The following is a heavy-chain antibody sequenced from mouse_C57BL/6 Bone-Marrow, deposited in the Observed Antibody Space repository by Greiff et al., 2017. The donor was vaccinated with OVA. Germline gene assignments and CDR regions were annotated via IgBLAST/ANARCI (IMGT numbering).Heavy chain of an antibody. J-gene: IGHJ2*01. CDR1: GYTFTSYW. Sequence: QVQLQQPGAELVRPGSSVKLSCKASGYTFTSYWMHWVKQRPIQGLEWIGNIDPSDSETHYNQKFKDKATLTVDKSSSTAYMQLRSLTSEDSAVYYCAREDYYGSSYGFDYWGQGTTLTVSS. CDR2: IDPSDSET. CDR3: AREDYYGSSYGFDY. D-gene: IGHD1-1*01. V-gene: IGHV1-52*01.